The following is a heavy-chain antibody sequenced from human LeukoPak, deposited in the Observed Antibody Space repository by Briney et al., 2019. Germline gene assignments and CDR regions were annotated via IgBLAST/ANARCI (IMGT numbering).Heavy chain of an antibody. CDR2: ISGSGGST. CDR3: ARDYCSSTSCLFDY. D-gene: IGHD2-2*01. V-gene: IGHV3-23*01. J-gene: IGHJ4*02. CDR1: GFTFSSYA. Sequence: GGSLRLSCAASGFTFSSYAMSWVRQAPGKGLEWVSAISGSGGSTYYADSVKGRFTISRDNSKNTLYLQMNSLRAEDTAVYYCARDYCSSTSCLFDYWGQGALVTVSS.